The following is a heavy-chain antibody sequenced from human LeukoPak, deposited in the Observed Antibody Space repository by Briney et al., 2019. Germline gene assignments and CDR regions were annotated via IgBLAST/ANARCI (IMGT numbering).Heavy chain of an antibody. CDR1: GGSFSGYY. CDR2: INHSGST. D-gene: IGHD1-1*01. Sequence: SETLSLTCAVYGGSFSGYYWSWLRQPPGKGLEWIGEINHSGSTNYNPSLKSRVTLSVGTSRNQFSLSLRSMTAADTAVYYCARTEPSGTTSHWGQGTLVTVSS. V-gene: IGHV4-34*01. CDR3: ARTEPSGTTSH. J-gene: IGHJ4*02.